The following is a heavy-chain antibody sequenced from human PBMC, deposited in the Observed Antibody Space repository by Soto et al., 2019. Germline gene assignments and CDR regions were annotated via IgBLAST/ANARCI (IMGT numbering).Heavy chain of an antibody. CDR3: ARDKSPYYYDSSGYCDY. J-gene: IGHJ4*02. V-gene: IGHV3-11*01. Sequence: SGGSLRLSCAASGFTFSDYYMSWIRQAPGKGLEWVSYISSSGSTIYYADSVKGRFTISRDNAKNSLYLQMNSLRAEDTAVYYCARDKSPYYYDSSGYCDYWGQGTLVTVSS. CDR2: ISSSGSTI. CDR1: GFTFSDYY. D-gene: IGHD3-22*01.